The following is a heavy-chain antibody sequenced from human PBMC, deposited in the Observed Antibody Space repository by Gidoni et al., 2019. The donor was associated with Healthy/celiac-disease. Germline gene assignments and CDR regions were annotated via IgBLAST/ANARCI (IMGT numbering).Heavy chain of an antibody. J-gene: IGHJ6*02. Sequence: QVQLVQSGAEGKKPGASVKVSCKASGYPFTSYALHWVRQAPGQRLEWMGWINAGNGNTKYSQKFQGRVTITRDTSASTAYMELSSLRSEDTAVYYCARDLVYYGSGSYYSPDGMDVWGQGTTVTVSS. D-gene: IGHD3-10*01. V-gene: IGHV1-3*01. CDR3: ARDLVYYGSGSYYSPDGMDV. CDR2: INAGNGNT. CDR1: GYPFTSYA.